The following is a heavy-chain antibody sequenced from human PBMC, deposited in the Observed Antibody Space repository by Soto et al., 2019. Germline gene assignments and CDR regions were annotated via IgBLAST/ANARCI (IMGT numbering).Heavy chain of an antibody. Sequence: QVQLVESGGGVVQPGRSLRLSCAASGFTFSSYGMHWVRQAPGKGLEWVAVIWYDGSNKYYADSVKDRFTISRENSKNTLYLQMNSLRAEDTAVYYCARYKFYDSSGDAFDIWGQGTMVTVSS. CDR3: ARYKFYDSSGDAFDI. CDR2: IWYDGSNK. J-gene: IGHJ3*02. D-gene: IGHD3-22*01. V-gene: IGHV3-33*01. CDR1: GFTFSSYG.